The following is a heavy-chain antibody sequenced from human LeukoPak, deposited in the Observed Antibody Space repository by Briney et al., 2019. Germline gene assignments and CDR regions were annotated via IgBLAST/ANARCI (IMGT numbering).Heavy chain of an antibody. J-gene: IGHJ2*01. Sequence: PGGSLRLSCVVSGFTFSNYYMSWIRQAPGKGLEWVSYISNTGDTIKYADSVQGRFTISRDNAQNSPYLQINSLGVDDTAVYYCARARGLGPGGHFDLWGRGTRATVSS. CDR2: ISNTGDTI. D-gene: IGHD3/OR15-3a*01. CDR3: ARARGLGPGGHFDL. V-gene: IGHV3-11*04. CDR1: GFTFSNYY.